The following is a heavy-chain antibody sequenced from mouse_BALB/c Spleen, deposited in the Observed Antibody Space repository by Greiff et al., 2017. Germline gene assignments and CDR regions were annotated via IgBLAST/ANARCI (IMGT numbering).Heavy chain of an antibody. Sequence: VHVKQSGAELVKPGASVKLSCTASGFNIKDTYMHWVKQRPEQGLEWIGRIDPANGNTKYDPKFQGKATITADTSSNTAYLQLSSLTSEDTAVYYCARLYYDYDGGYYFDYWGQGTTLTVSS. CDR1: GFNIKDTY. V-gene: IGHV14-3*02. D-gene: IGHD2-4*01. CDR2: IDPANGNT. CDR3: ARLYYDYDGGYYFDY. J-gene: IGHJ2*01.